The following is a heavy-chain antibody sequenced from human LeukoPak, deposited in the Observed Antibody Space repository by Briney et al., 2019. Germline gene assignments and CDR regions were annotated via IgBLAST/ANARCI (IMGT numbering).Heavy chain of an antibody. CDR2: IIPIFGTA. D-gene: IGHD3-22*01. CDR3: ARGQYYYDSIDY. Sequence: SVKVSCKASGYTFTGYYMHWVRQAPGQGLEWMGGIIPIFGTANYAQKFQGRVTITADESTSTACMELSSLRSEDTAVYYCARGQYYYDSIDYWGQGTLVTVSS. V-gene: IGHV1-69*13. CDR1: GYTFTGYY. J-gene: IGHJ4*02.